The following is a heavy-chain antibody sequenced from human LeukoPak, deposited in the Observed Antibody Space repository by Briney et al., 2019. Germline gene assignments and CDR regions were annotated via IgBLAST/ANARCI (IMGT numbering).Heavy chain of an antibody. V-gene: IGHV3-48*03. CDR3: ARGQRPQYNNTCDNWFDP. J-gene: IGHJ5*02. D-gene: IGHD1-14*01. CDR1: GFPFSSYE. CDR2: ISSSGNKI. Sequence: GGSLRLSCAASGFPFSSYEMNGVRQAPGKRLQWVSYISSSGNKIYYAASVKGRFTISRDNAKNSLYLQIDSLRAEDTAVYYCARGQRPQYNNTCDNWFDPWGQGTQVTVSS.